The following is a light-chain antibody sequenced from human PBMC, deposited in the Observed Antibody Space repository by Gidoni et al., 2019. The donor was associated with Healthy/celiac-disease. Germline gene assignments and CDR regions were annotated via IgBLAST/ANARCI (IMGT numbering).Light chain of an antibody. CDR2: AAS. CDR1: QSISSY. J-gene: IGKJ1*01. Sequence: DIQMTQSPSSLSASVGDRVTITCRASQSISSYLNWYQQKPGKAPKLLIYAASSLQSGVPSRFRGSGSGTDFTLTISSLQPEDFATYYCQQSYSTPRTFGQGTKVEFK. CDR3: QQSYSTPRT. V-gene: IGKV1-39*01.